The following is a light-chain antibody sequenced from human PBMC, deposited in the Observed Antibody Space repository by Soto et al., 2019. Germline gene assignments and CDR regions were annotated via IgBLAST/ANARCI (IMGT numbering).Light chain of an antibody. CDR2: KAS. Sequence: DIQMTQFPSTLSASIGDRVTITCRASQTISSSLAWYQQKPGKAPKLLIYKASNLETGVPSRFSGSGSGTEFALTISSLQPDDFATYYCQQYIRYSPYIFGQGTRLEI. CDR1: QTISSS. CDR3: QQYIRYSPYI. J-gene: IGKJ2*01. V-gene: IGKV1-5*03.